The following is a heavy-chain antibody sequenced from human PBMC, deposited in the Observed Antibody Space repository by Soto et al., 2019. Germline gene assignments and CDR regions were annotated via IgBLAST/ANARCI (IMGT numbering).Heavy chain of an antibody. V-gene: IGHV1-58*01. CDR1: GFTFTSSA. Sequence: SVNVSCKASGFTFTSSAFQWVRQARGQRLEWIGWIAVGSGYTNYAQRFQDRVTLTRDMSTATTYMELSRLTSEDTAIYYCAADATAWQQMVPSDYWGQGTLVTVSS. D-gene: IGHD2-8*01. J-gene: IGHJ4*02. CDR3: AADATAWQQMVPSDY. CDR2: IAVGSGYT.